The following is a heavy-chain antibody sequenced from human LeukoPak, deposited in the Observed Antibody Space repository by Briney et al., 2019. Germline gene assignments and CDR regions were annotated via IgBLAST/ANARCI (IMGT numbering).Heavy chain of an antibody. CDR1: GGSFSGYY. J-gene: IGHJ4*02. CDR2: INHSGST. Sequence: PSETLSLTCAVYGGSFSGYYWSWIRQPPGKGLEWIGEINHSGSTNYNPSLKSRVTISVDTSKNQFSLKLSSVTAADTAVYYCARADVAYYYGSRLGVIDYWGQGTLVTVSS. V-gene: IGHV4-34*01. D-gene: IGHD3-10*01. CDR3: ARADVAYYYGSRLGVIDY.